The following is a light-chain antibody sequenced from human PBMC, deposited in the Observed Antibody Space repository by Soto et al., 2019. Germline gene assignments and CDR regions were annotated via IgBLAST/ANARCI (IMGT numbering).Light chain of an antibody. V-gene: IGLV4-60*02. CDR1: SGHSSYI. CDR3: ETWDRNTHLV. CDR2: VEGSGSY. Sequence: QAVVTQSSSASAPLGSSVKLTCTLSSGHSSYIIAWHQQQPGKAPRYLMKVEGSGSYKKGSGVPDRFSGSSSGADRYLIIANLQFEDEADYYCETWDRNTHLVFGGGTKVTVL. J-gene: IGLJ3*02.